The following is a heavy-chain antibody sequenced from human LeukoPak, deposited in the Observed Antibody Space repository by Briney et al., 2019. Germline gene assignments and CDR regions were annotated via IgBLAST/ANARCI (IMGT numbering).Heavy chain of an antibody. D-gene: IGHD4-17*01. CDR1: GFTFSSYS. CDR3: ARDPSSPVTPYYYYYYMDV. Sequence: GGSLRLSCAASGFTFSSYSMNWVRQAPGKGLEWVSSISSSGSYIYYADSVKGRFTISRDNAKNSLSLQMNSLRAEDTAVYYCARDPSSPVTPYYYYYYMDVWGKGTTVTVSS. CDR2: ISSSGSYI. V-gene: IGHV3-21*01. J-gene: IGHJ6*03.